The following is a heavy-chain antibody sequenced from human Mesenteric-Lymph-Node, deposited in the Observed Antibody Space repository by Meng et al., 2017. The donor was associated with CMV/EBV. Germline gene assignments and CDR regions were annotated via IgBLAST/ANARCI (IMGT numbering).Heavy chain of an antibody. J-gene: IGHJ4*02. Sequence: SETLSLTCSVSGGSIRTSNSYWGWIRQPPGKGLEWIGSIYYSGSTYYNTSLKSRVTISVDTTKNQFSLKLSSVTAADTAVYYCARQGAYYDTSGYTLDYWGQGTLVTVSS. CDR3: ARQGAYYDTSGYTLDY. V-gene: IGHV4-39*01. D-gene: IGHD3-22*01. CDR2: IYYSGST. CDR1: GGSIRTSNSY.